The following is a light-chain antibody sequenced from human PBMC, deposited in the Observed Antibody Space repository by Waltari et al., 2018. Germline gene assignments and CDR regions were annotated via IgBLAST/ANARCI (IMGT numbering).Light chain of an antibody. Sequence: DIQMTQSPSTLSASVGDRVTMTCRASQRIDRWLAWYQQKPGKAPRVIIYESSSLENGVPSRFSGSGFGTEFTLTINNLQPDDFATYYCQQYHSDLLSFGGGTGLRSN. J-gene: IGKJ4*01. CDR3: QQYHSDLLS. V-gene: IGKV1-5*03. CDR1: QRIDRW. CDR2: ESS.